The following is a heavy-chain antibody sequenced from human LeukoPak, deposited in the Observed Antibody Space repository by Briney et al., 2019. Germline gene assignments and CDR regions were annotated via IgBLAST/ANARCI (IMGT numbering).Heavy chain of an antibody. D-gene: IGHD3-22*01. CDR3: AGPYYYDSRIDP. J-gene: IGHJ5*02. CDR1: GGSISSGDYY. CDR2: MYYSGST. V-gene: IGHV4-30-4*01. Sequence: ASQTLSLTCTVSGGSISSGDYYWSWIRQPPGKGLEWIAYMYYSGSTYYNPSLKSRVTMSADTSKNQLSLKLSSVTAADTAVYYCAGPYYYDSRIDPWGQGILVTVSS.